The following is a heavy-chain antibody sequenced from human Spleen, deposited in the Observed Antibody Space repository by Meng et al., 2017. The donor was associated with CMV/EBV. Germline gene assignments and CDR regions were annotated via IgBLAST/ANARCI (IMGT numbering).Heavy chain of an antibody. V-gene: IGHV3-74*01. D-gene: IGHD1-26*01. J-gene: IGHJ4*02. CDR3: ALSRSHDY. CDR2: INSDGSAT. Sequence: GESLKISCAASGFTSSSYWMHWVRQAPGKGLVWVSHINSDGSATSYADSVKGRFTISRDNAKNTLYLQINSLRAEDTAVYYCALSRSHDYWGQGTLVTVSS. CDR1: GFTSSSYW.